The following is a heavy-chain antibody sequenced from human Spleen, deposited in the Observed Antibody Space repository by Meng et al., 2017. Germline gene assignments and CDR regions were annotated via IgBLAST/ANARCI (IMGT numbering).Heavy chain of an antibody. J-gene: IGHJ4*02. CDR3: ARTTVTGYFDY. V-gene: IGHV1-3*01. CDR1: GYSFITYA. D-gene: IGHD2-21*02. CDR2: ISAANGNT. Sequence: QVQLVQAVAEVRKPGASMKVSCKASGYSFITYAMHWLRQAPGQRLEWMGWISAANGNTKYSQKFQGRVTITRDTSANTAYMELSSLRSEDTAFYYCARTTVTGYFDYWGQGTLVTVSS.